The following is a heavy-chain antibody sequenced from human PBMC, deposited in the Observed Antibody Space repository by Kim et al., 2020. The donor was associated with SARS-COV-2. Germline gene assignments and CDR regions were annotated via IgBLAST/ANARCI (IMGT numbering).Heavy chain of an antibody. D-gene: IGHD4-17*01. V-gene: IGHV3-13*01. CDR3: ARAATVTRVLDYYYGMDV. J-gene: IGHJ6*02. Sequence: KGRFTISRENAKNSLYLQMNSLRAGDTAVYYCARAATVTRVLDYYYGMDVWGQGTTVTVSS.